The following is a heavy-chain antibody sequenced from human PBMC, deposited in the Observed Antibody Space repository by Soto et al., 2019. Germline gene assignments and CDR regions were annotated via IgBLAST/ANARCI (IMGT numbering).Heavy chain of an antibody. V-gene: IGHV3-30*03. J-gene: IGHJ6*02. Sequence: VGSLRLSCVASGFTFSSYGMHWVRQAPGKGLEWVAVISYDGSNKYYADSVKGRFTISRDNSKNTLYLQMDSLRAEDTAVYYCARDRGYDAHDYYYNAMDVWGQGTMVTVSS. D-gene: IGHD3-3*01. CDR1: GFTFSSYG. CDR3: ARDRGYDAHDYYYNAMDV. CDR2: ISYDGSNK.